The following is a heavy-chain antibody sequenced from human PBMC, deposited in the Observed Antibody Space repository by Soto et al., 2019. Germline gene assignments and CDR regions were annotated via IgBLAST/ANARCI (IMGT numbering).Heavy chain of an antibody. D-gene: IGHD3-10*01. J-gene: IGHJ6*01. Sequence: SETLSLTCAVPSGSIDNVYWWSWVRQSPGKGLEWIGETSHDGVTNYNPSLEGRVTISVDTSKNQFYLELTSLIAADTAIYYCAGHYPQFLYGSGPWSVWGQGTRVTVSS. CDR1: SGSIDNVYW. CDR3: AGHYPQFLYGSGPWSV. CDR2: TSHDGVT. V-gene: IGHV4-4*02.